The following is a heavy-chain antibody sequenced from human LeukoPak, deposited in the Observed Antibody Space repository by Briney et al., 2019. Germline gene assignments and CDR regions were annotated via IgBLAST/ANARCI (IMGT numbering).Heavy chain of an antibody. D-gene: IGHD6-25*01. Sequence: GGSLRLSCAASEFTFSSYSMHWVRQAPGKGLEWVSVIYSGGSTYYADSVKGRFTISRDNSKNTLYLQMNSLRAEDTAVYYCAREKEQRLRTLGAFDIWGQGTMVTVSS. CDR1: EFTFSSYS. CDR3: AREKEQRLRTLGAFDI. CDR2: IYSGGST. V-gene: IGHV3-66*01. J-gene: IGHJ3*02.